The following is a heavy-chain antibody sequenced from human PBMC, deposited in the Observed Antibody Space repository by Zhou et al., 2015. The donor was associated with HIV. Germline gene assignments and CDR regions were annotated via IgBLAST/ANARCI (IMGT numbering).Heavy chain of an antibody. Sequence: QVQLVQSGTEVKKPGSSVKVSCKASGGTFSDSDISWVRQAPGQGLEWMGGIIPMFDIENHAQKFRGRLTLTADKSTGAAYMELSSLRSEDAAVYYCARDRGGAARPAWRYFDLWGRGTLVTVSS. V-gene: IGHV1-69*17. CDR3: ARDRGGAARPAWRYFDL. CDR2: IIPMFDIE. D-gene: IGHD6-6*01. J-gene: IGHJ2*01. CDR1: GGTFSDSD.